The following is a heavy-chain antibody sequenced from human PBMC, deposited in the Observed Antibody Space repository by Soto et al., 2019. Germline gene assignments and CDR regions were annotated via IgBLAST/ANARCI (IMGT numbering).Heavy chain of an antibody. CDR1: GGSISSSSYY. CDR3: ARDTHDYDFWSGYRLRYYYYGMDV. D-gene: IGHD3-3*01. V-gene: IGHV4-39*02. J-gene: IGHJ6*02. Sequence: SETLSLTCTLSGGSISSSSYYWGWIRQPPGKGLEWIGSIYYSGSTYYNPSLKSRVTISVDTSKNQFSLKLSSVTAADTAVYYCARDTHDYDFWSGYRLRYYYYGMDVWGQGTTVTVSS. CDR2: IYYSGST.